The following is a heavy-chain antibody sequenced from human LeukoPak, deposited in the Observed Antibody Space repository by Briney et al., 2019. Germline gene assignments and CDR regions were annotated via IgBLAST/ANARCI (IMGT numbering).Heavy chain of an antibody. D-gene: IGHD6-13*01. CDR3: ARGSSSSWYKYYFDY. V-gene: IGHV1-2*02. CDR2: INPNSGGT. Sequence: ASLKVSCKSSGYTFTGYYMHWVRQAPGQGLEWMGWINPNSGGTHYAQKFQGRVTMTRDTSISTAYMELTSLTSDDTAVYYCARGSSSSWYKYYFDYWGQGILVTVSS. J-gene: IGHJ4*02. CDR1: GYTFTGYY.